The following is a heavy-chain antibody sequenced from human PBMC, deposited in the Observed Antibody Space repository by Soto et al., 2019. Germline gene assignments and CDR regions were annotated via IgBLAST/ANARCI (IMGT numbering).Heavy chain of an antibody. J-gene: IGHJ4*02. V-gene: IGHV4-59*08. Sequence: ETLSLTCTVSGGSMSNYYWTWIRQPPGQGLEWIGHIHFTGATYYNPSLKSRVTISVDTSKNQFSLRLTSVTAAETAVYYCARLEVDLEGFVHWGPGTLVTVSS. CDR2: IHFTGAT. CDR1: GGSMSNYY. D-gene: IGHD1-1*01. CDR3: ARLEVDLEGFVH.